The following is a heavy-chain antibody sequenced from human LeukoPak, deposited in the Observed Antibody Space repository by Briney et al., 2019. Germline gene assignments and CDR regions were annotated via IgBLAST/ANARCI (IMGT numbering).Heavy chain of an antibody. J-gene: IGHJ3*02. CDR1: GFTYTNYW. D-gene: IGHD2-21*02. CDR3: ARGGRDHAFDI. Sequence: GGSLRLSCVGSGFTYTNYWMHWVRQAPGKGLVWVSRIDSDGSDTIYADSVKGRFTISRDNAKNTLYLQMNSLRDEDTAVFYCARGGRDHAFDIWGPGTMVTVSS. V-gene: IGHV3-74*01. CDR2: IDSDGSDT.